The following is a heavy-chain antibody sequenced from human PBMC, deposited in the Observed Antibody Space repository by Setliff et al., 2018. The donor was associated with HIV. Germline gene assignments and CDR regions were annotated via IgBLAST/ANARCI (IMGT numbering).Heavy chain of an antibody. Sequence: PGGSLRLSCAASGFTFSSYWMSWVRQAPGKGLEWVANMRQDGSEKYYVASVKGRFTVFRDSAKNSLFLQMDNLRVEDTGIYFCAKFRNRDLDYWGQGTLVTVPQ. J-gene: IGHJ4*02. D-gene: IGHD1-1*01. CDR2: MRQDGSEK. CDR3: AKFRNRDLDY. V-gene: IGHV3-7*01. CDR1: GFTFSSYW.